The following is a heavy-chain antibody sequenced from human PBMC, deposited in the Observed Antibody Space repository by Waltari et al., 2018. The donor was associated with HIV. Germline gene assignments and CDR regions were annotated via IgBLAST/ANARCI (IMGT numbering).Heavy chain of an antibody. Sequence: VQLLESEGVLVQPGGSLRLSCTASGFTFYNYAMTWVRQAPGKGLEWVSSVSASGGRADYADAVKGRFTISRDNSENTLYLQINSLRVDDSAVYYCVKCDIALAVGALMDVWGQGTTVTVSS. CDR2: VSASGGRA. J-gene: IGHJ6*02. V-gene: IGHV3-23*01. D-gene: IGHD2-15*01. CDR3: VKCDIALAVGALMDV. CDR1: GFTFYNYA.